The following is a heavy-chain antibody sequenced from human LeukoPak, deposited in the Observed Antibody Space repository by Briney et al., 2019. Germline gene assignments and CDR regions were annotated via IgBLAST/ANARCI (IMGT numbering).Heavy chain of an antibody. V-gene: IGHV3-30*18. CDR1: GFTFSDYA. CDR3: AKWDFDY. J-gene: IGHJ4*02. CDR2: ISYDGSYK. Sequence: GRSLRLSCTASGFTFSDYAVTWVRQAPGKGLEWVAVISYDGSYKYYADSVQGRFTISRDNSKNTLYLQMNSLRPDDTAVYYCAKWDFDYWGQGTLVTVSS.